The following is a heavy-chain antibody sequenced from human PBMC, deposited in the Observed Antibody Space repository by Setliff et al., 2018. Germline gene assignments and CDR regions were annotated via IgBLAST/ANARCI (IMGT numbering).Heavy chain of an antibody. Sequence: GGSLRLSCVVSGFTFSDHYMDWVRQAPGEGLEWVGRSRNKANSYTTEYAASVKGRFTISRDDSKNSLYLQMNSLKTEDTAVYYCARNYYGYVYWGQGTLVTVSS. D-gene: IGHD3-10*01. J-gene: IGHJ4*02. CDR3: ARNYYGYVY. CDR2: SRNKANSYTT. V-gene: IGHV3-72*01. CDR1: GFTFSDHY.